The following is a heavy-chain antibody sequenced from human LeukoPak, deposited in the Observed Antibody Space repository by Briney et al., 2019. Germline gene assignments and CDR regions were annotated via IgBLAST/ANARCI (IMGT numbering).Heavy chain of an antibody. J-gene: IGHJ4*02. CDR3: AKPRTTGLGWAQFDY. D-gene: IGHD2-8*02. CDR2: FDGNGPNT. CDR1: GFTFSDYY. Sequence: GGSLRLSCAASGFTFSDYYMSWIRQAPGKGLEWVSGFDGNGPNTYYADSVKGRWTISRDNSRNTLYLEMNSLRPEDTAINYCAKPRTTGLGWAQFDYWGQGSLVTVSS. V-gene: IGHV3-23*01.